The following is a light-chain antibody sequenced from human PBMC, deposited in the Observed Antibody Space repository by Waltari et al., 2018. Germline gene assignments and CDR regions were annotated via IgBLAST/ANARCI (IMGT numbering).Light chain of an antibody. CDR3: QQYYGDPLT. CDR2: ASS. V-gene: IGKV1-8*01. J-gene: IGKJ4*01. Sequence: AIRITQSPSSLSASTGDRVTIPCRPSQAISSYLAWYQQKPGKAPKLLIYASSTLQSGVPSRFSGSGSVTNFTLTIGCLQSEDFATYFCQQYYGDPLTFGGGTKVEI. CDR1: QAISSY.